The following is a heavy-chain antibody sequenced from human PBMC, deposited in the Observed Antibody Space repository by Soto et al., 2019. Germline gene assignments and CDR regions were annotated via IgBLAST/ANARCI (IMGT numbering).Heavy chain of an antibody. J-gene: IGHJ3*02. V-gene: IGHV3-21*01. CDR2: ISSSSSYI. CDR1: GFTFSSYI. CDR3: AREIVSSVNDAFDI. Sequence: GGSLRLSCAASGFTFSSYIINWVRQAPGKGLEWVSSISSSSSYIYYADSVKGRFTISRDNGENSLYLQMNNLRAEDTAVYYCAREIVSSVNDAFDIWGQGTMVTVSS. D-gene: IGHD3-10*01.